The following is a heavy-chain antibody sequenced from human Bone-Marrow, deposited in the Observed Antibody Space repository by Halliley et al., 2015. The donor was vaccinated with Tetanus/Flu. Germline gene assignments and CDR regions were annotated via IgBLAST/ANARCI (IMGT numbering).Heavy chain of an antibody. V-gene: IGHV5-10-1*01. J-gene: IGHJ4*02. D-gene: IGHD1-26*01. Sequence: LEWMGRIDPSDSYTKSSPSFQGHVAISADKSISTAYLQWSSLKASDTAIYYCARFSGSYFPFDYWGQGSRVIVSS. CDR3: ARFSGSYFPFDY. CDR2: IDPSDSYT.